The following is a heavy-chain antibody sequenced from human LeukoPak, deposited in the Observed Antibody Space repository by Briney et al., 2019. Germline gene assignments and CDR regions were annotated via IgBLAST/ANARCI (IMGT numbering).Heavy chain of an antibody. Sequence: SETLSLTCTVSGDSISSGDYYWSWIRQPPGKGLEWIGYIYYSGSTYYNPSLKSRVTISVDTSKNQFSLKLSSVTAADTAVYYCARSRWLQLNYWGQGTLVTVSS. V-gene: IGHV4-30-4*01. D-gene: IGHD5-24*01. J-gene: IGHJ4*02. CDR1: GDSISSGDYY. CDR2: IYYSGST. CDR3: ARSRWLQLNY.